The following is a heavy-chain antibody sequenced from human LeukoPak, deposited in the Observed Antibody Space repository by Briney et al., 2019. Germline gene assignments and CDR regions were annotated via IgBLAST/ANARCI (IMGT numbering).Heavy chain of an antibody. CDR3: TRVVSVASYYFDY. CDR1: GFTFSDYY. V-gene: IGHV3-11*04. Sequence: GGSLRLSCAASGFTFSDYYMSWIRQAPGKGLEYVSAISSNGGSTDYADSVKGRFTISRDNAKNSLYLQMNSLRAEDTAVYYCTRVVSVASYYFDYWGQGTLVTVSS. J-gene: IGHJ4*02. CDR2: ISSNGGST. D-gene: IGHD6-19*01.